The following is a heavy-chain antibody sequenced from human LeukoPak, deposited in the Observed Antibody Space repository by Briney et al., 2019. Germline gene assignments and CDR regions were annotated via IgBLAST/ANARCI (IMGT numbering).Heavy chain of an antibody. J-gene: IGHJ5*02. V-gene: IGHV4-31*03. CDR3: ARGNYYGSGSYYNFGDVAEGMIAAARPGYWFDP. CDR2: IYYSGST. CDR1: GGSISSGGYC. Sequence: KPSETLSLTCTVSGGSISSGGYCWSWIRQHPGKGLEWIGYIYYSGSTYYNPSLKSRVTISVDTSKNQFSLKLSSVTAADTAVYYCARGNYYGSGSYYNFGDVAEGMIAAARPGYWFDPWGQGTLVTVSS. D-gene: IGHD3-10*01.